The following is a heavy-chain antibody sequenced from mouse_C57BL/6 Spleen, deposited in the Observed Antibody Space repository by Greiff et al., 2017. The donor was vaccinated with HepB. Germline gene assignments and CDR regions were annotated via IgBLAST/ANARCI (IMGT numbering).Heavy chain of an antibody. V-gene: IGHV1-81*01. J-gene: IGHJ2*01. CDR3: ARRGSSYEEVW. CDR1: GYTFTSYG. Sequence: QVQLKESGAELARPGASVKLSCKASGYTFTSYGISWVKQRTGQGLEWIGEIYPRSGNTYYNEKFKGKATLTADKSSSTAYMELRSLTSEDSAVYFCARRGSSYEEVWWGQGTTLTVSS. D-gene: IGHD1-1*01. CDR2: IYPRSGNT.